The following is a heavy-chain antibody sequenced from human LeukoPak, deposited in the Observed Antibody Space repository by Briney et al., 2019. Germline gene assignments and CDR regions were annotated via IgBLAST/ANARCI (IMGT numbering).Heavy chain of an antibody. V-gene: IGHV3-23*01. CDR1: GFIFRTYG. CDR3: AKGAYGVGGALDY. Sequence: GGSLRLSCAASGFIFRTYGMNWVRQAPGKGLEYVSGITAGGGNTYYADSLKGRFTISRDDSKYTVFLQMDSLRVEDTAVYYCAKGAYGVGGALDYWGRGSLVIVSS. D-gene: IGHD2-21*01. CDR2: ITAGGGNT. J-gene: IGHJ4*02.